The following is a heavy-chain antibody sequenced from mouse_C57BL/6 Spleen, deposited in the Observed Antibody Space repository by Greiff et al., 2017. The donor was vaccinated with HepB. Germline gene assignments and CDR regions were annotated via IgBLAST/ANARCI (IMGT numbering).Heavy chain of an antibody. D-gene: IGHD1-1*01. CDR3: ASGSSPWYFDV. J-gene: IGHJ1*03. CDR2: ISYSGST. V-gene: IGHV3-1*01. CDR1: GYSITSGYD. Sequence: EVQLQESGPGMVKPSQSLSLTCTVTGYSITSGYDWHWIRHFPGNKLEWMGYISYSGSTNYNPSLKSRISITHDTSKNHFFLKLNSVTTEDTATYYCASGSSPWYFDVWGTGTTVTVSS.